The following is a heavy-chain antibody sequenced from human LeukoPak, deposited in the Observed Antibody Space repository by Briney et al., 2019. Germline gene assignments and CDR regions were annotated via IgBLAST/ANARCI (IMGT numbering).Heavy chain of an antibody. CDR2: MYYNGST. CDR1: DVSISSTNYY. D-gene: IGHD2-2*01. CDR3: ARVTAMPPWFDY. Sequence: SETLSLTCTVSDVSISSTNYYWGWIRQPPGKGLEWIGSMYYNGSTYYNPSLKSRVTISADTSNSQFSLKLRSVTAADTAVYYCARVTAMPPWFDYWGQGTLVTVSS. V-gene: IGHV4-39*07. J-gene: IGHJ4*02.